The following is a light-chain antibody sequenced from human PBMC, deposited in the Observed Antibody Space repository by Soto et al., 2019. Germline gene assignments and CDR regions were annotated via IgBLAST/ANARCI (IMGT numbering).Light chain of an antibody. CDR1: SSDVSGYKF. CDR2: EVN. CDR3: CSYAGIDTLL. Sequence: QSVLTQPASVSASPGQSITISCTGTSSDVSGYKFVSWYQHHPGKAPKLMIYEVNNRPSGVPDRFSGSKSGNTASLTISGLQPEDEANYYCCSYAGIDTLLFGGGTKVTVL. J-gene: IGLJ2*01. V-gene: IGLV2-14*01.